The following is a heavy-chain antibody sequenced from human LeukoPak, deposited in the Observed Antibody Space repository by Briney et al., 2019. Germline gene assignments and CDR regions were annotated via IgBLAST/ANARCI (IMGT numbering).Heavy chain of an antibody. CDR3: AKDLGLRYYDWLLGFDY. V-gene: IGHV3-30*18. Sequence: GGSLRLSCASSLFTFSSYVTHWVRQAPGEGLEWGAVISFVGSKTYSADTARGRFTISTDNSKKTLYLQKNTLRAEDTPAYFCAKDLGLRYYDWLLGFDYWGQGTLVTVSS. CDR1: LFTFSSYV. CDR2: ISFVGSKT. D-gene: IGHD3-9*01. J-gene: IGHJ4*02.